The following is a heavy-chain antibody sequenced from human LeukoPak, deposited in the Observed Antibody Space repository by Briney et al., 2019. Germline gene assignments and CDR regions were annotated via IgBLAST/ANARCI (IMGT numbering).Heavy chain of an antibody. CDR2: ISSNGDST. Sequence: PGGSLRLSCAASESTFSSYVMYWVRQAPGKGLEYISVISSNGDSTYYADSVKGRFTISRDNFKNTLFLQMGSLRVDDMAVYYCAGGSNHWFDPWGQGTLVTVSS. J-gene: IGHJ5*02. V-gene: IGHV3-64*02. CDR1: ESTFSSYV. D-gene: IGHD1-14*01. CDR3: AGGSNHWFDP.